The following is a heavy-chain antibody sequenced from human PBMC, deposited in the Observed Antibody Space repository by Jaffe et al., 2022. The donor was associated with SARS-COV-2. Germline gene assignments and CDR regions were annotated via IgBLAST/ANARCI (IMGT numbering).Heavy chain of an antibody. CDR1: NFTFRNYG. D-gene: IGHD3-22*01. CDR3: ARGGYYDSSGSLNAFDI. J-gene: IGHJ3*02. V-gene: IGHV1-18*01. Sequence: QVQLAQSGAELKKSGASVKVSCKSSNFTFRNYGFAWVRRAPGQGLEWMGWISGNTGKTNYAQKIQGRVTLTRDTSTSTAYMELRSLRSDDTAVYYCARGGYYDSSGSLNAFDIWGQGTLVTVSS. CDR2: ISGNTGKT.